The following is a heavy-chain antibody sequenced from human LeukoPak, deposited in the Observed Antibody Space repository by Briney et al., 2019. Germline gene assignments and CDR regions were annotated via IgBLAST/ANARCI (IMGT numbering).Heavy chain of an antibody. V-gene: IGHV3-13*01. CDR3: ARAVAAARGVNYFDY. J-gene: IGHJ4*02. D-gene: IGHD3-10*01. CDR2: IGTTGDT. Sequence: GGSLRLSCAASGFTFSSYDMHWVRRVTGKYLECVSAIGTTGDTYYPGSVKGRFTISRENAKNSLYLQMNSLRAGDTAVYYCARAVAAARGVNYFDYWGQGTLVTVSS. CDR1: GFTFSSYD.